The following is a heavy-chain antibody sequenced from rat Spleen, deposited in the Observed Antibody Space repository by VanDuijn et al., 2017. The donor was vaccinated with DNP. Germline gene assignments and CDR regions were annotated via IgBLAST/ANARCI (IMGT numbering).Heavy chain of an antibody. Sequence: EVQLVESGGGLVQPGRSLKLSCAASGFTFSNYGMAWVRQAPTKGLEWVASITNSGGSTYYRDSVKGRVTISRDNAKSTLYLQMVSLRSGDPARYSCTSGVVYDGLLLRSWGEGVMVT. J-gene: IGHJ2*01. CDR1: GFTFSNYG. CDR3: TSGVVYDGLLLRS. V-gene: IGHV5-27*01. CDR2: ITNSGGST. D-gene: IGHD1-6*01.